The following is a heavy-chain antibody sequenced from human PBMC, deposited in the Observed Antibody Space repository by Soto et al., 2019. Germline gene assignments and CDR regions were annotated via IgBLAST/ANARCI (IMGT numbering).Heavy chain of an antibody. CDR2: IHYSGTT. D-gene: IGHD6-13*01. CDR1: GGSMRNYF. V-gene: IGHV4-59*01. J-gene: IGHJ4*02. Sequence: PSETLSLTCTVSGGSMRNYFWTWIRQPPGKGLEWIGYIHYSGTTSFFPSYNPSLRSRGTISEDTSKNQFSLKLLSVTTADTAVYFCAAGEASSRNLAPYYLDFWGQGTLVTVSS. CDR3: AAGEASSRNLAPYYLDF.